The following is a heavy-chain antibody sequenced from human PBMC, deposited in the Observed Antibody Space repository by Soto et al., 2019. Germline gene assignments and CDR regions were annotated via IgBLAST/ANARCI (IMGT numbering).Heavy chain of an antibody. CDR2: IYSGGST. J-gene: IGHJ6*03. Sequence: EVQLVESGGGLVQPGGSLRLSCAASGFTVSSNYMSWVRQAPGKGLEWVSVIYSGGSTYYADSVKGRFTISRHNSKNTLYLQMNSLRAEDMAVYYCASDNYYYMDVWGKGTTVTVSS. CDR1: GFTVSSNY. V-gene: IGHV3-53*04. CDR3: ASDNYYYMDV.